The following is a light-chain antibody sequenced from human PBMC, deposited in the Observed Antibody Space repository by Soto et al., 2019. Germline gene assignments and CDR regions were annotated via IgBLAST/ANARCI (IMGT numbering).Light chain of an antibody. J-gene: IGLJ2*01. Sequence: QSVLTQPPSASGTPGQRVTISCSGSSSNIGTNTVNWYQQLPGTAPKVLIYNDHERPSGVPDRFSGSKSGTSASLAISGLQSEDEADYYCAAWDDRLWFFGGGTKLTVL. V-gene: IGLV1-44*01. CDR2: NDH. CDR3: AAWDDRLWF. CDR1: SSNIGTNT.